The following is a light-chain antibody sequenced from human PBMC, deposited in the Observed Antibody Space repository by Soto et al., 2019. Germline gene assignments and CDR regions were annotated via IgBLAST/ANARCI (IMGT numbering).Light chain of an antibody. CDR1: QSVSNNY. CDR2: DAS. J-gene: IGKJ5*01. V-gene: IGKV3-11*01. CDR3: QQRSNWPPGIT. Sequence: MSQARATMSVYPGEGATLSCRASQSVSNNYLAWYQQKPGQAPRLLIYDASNRATGIPARFSSSGSGTDFTLTISSLEPEDFAVYYCQQRSNWPPGITFGQGTLLEIK.